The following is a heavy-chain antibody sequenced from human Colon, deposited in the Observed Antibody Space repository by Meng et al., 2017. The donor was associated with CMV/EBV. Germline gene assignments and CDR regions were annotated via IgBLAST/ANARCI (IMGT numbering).Heavy chain of an antibody. CDR2: VSGRGGTT. Sequence: GGSLRPSCAASGFTFGSYAMTWVRQAPGKGLEWVAGVSGRGGTTNYADSVKGRFTISRNNANNTLYLQLNSLRAEDTGVNYCAKDRYDSSCFWEYYYYHGLDVWGQGTTVTVSS. J-gene: IGHJ6*02. V-gene: IGHV3-23*01. CDR1: GFTFGSYA. D-gene: IGHD3-22*01. CDR3: AKDRYDSSCFWEYYYYHGLDV.